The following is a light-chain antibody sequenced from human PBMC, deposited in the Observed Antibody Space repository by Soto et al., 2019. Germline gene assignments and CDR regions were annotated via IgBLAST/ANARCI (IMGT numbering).Light chain of an antibody. V-gene: IGKV3-11*01. CDR1: QSVSRY. Sequence: EIVLTQSPATLSLSPGERATLSCRAGQSVSRYLAWYQQKPVQAPRLLIYDASNRATGIPARFSGSGSGTDFTLTISSLEPEDFAVYYCQQRSNWPFITFGQGTRLEIK. CDR2: DAS. J-gene: IGKJ5*01. CDR3: QQRSNWPFIT.